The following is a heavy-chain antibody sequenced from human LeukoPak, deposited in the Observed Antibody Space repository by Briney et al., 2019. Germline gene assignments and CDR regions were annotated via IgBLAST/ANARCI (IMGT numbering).Heavy chain of an antibody. D-gene: IGHD4-23*01. CDR1: GYTLTELS. J-gene: IGHJ4*02. CDR2: FDPEDGET. V-gene: IGHV1-24*01. Sequence: ASVKVPCKVSGYTLTELSMHWVRQAPGKELEWMGGFDPEDGETIYAQKFQGRVTMTEDTSTDTAYMELSSLRSEDTAVYYCATFPPNPTTVDHDYWGQGTLVTVSS. CDR3: ATFPPNPTTVDHDY.